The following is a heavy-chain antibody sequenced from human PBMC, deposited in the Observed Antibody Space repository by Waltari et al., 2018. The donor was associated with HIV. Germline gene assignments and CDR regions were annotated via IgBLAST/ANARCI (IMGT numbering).Heavy chain of an antibody. V-gene: IGHV3-7*01. CDR2: IKEDGRDK. D-gene: IGHD1-26*01. J-gene: IGHJ5*02. CDR3: ARGWWEQQRNRKYNWFDP. Sequence: EVQLVESGGGLVQPGGSLRLSCAASGFTFRSYWMSWVRQAPGKGLEWVANIKEDGRDKYYVDSVKGRCTISRDNAKNTLYLQMNSLRADDTAVYYCARGWWEQQRNRKYNWFDPWGQGTLVTVSS. CDR1: GFTFRSYW.